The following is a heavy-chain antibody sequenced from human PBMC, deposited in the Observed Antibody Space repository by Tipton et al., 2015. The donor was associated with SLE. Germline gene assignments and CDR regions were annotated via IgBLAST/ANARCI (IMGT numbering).Heavy chain of an antibody. D-gene: IGHD3-3*01. V-gene: IGHV4-38-2*01. Sequence: TLSLTCEVSGYSISSDYYWGWIRQPPGEGLEWIGSMFHSGTTYVNPSLKSRVTISVDKSKSQFSLKVRSVTAADTAVYYCARGFYVADFSSGFFVNWSDPWGQGTLVTVSS. CDR1: GYSISSDYY. CDR3: ARGFYVADFSSGFFVNWSDP. J-gene: IGHJ5*02. CDR2: MFHSGTT.